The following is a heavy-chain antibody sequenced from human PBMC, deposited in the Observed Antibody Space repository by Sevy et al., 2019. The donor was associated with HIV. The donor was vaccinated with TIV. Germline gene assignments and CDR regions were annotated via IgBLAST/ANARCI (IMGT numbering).Heavy chain of an antibody. D-gene: IGHD6-19*01. CDR1: GFTFSSYG. CDR2: IRYDGSNK. CDR3: AKAPEKWLVQGYFDY. J-gene: IGHJ4*02. Sequence: GGSLRLSCAASGFTFSSYGMHWVRQAPGKGLEWVAFIRYDGSNKYYADSVKGRFTISRDNSKNTLYLQMNSLRAEDTAVYYCAKAPEKWLVQGYFDYWGQGTLVTVSS. V-gene: IGHV3-30*02.